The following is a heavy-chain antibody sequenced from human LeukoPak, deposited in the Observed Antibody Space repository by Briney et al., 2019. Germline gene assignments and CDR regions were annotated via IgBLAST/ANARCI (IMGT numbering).Heavy chain of an antibody. V-gene: IGHV3-33*01. J-gene: IGHJ4*02. CDR2: IYYDGSNK. CDR3: ARDPGGSYYREFDY. D-gene: IGHD1-26*01. Sequence: GGSLRLSCAASGFTFSSYGMHWVRQAPGKGLEWVAVIYYDGSNKYYADSVKGRFTISKDNSMNTLYLQMNSLRAEDTAVYYCARDPGGSYYREFDYWGQGTLVTVSS. CDR1: GFTFSSYG.